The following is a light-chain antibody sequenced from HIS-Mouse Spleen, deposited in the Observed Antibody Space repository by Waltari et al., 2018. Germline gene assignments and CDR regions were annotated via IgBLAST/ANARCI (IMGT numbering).Light chain of an antibody. CDR1: QSSSSY. CDR2: AAS. J-gene: IGKJ2*01. Sequence: DIQMTQSPSSLSASVGDRVTITCRASQSSSSYFNWYQQKPGKAPKLLIYAASSLQSGVPSRFSGSGSGTDFTLTISSLQPEDFATYYCQQSYSTLYTFGQGTKLEIK. CDR3: QQSYSTLYT. V-gene: IGKV1-39*01.